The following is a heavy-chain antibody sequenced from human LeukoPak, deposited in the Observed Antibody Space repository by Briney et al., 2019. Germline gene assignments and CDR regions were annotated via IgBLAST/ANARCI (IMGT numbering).Heavy chain of an antibody. CDR3: ARRYSSSYYGMDV. CDR2: IYYSGST. J-gene: IGHJ6*02. V-gene: IGHV4-39*01. Sequence: SETLSLTCTVSGGSISSSSYYWGWTRQPPGKGLEWTGSIYYSGSTYYNPSLKSRVTISVDTSKNQFSLKLSSVTAADTAVYYCARRYSSSYYGMDVWGQGTTVTVSS. CDR1: GGSISSSSYY. D-gene: IGHD6-13*01.